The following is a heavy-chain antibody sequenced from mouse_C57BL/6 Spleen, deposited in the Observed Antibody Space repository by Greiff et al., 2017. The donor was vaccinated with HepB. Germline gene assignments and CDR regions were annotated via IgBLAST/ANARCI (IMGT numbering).Heavy chain of an antibody. V-gene: IGHV1-19*01. CDR3: ARSGYDGYFHYDY. J-gene: IGHJ2*01. CDR1: GYTFTDYY. D-gene: IGHD2-3*01. CDR2: INPYNGGT. Sequence: VQLQQSGPVLVKPGASVKMSCKASGYTFTDYYMNWVKQSHGKSLEWIGVINPYNGGTSYNQKFKGKATLTVDKSSSTAYMELNSLTSEDSAVYDCARSGYDGYFHYDYWGQGTTLTVSS.